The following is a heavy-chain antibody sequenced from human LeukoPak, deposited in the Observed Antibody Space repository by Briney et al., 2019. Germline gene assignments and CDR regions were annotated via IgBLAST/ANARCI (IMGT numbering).Heavy chain of an antibody. CDR1: GFTFSSYW. D-gene: IGHD5-12*01. V-gene: IGHV3-7*03. J-gene: IGHJ4*02. CDR3: ARAYSDYDRLFDY. CDR2: IKQDGSEK. Sequence: GGSLRLSCAASGFTFSSYWMSWVRQAPGKGLEWVANIKQDGSEKYYVDSVKGRFTISRDNTKNSLYLQVNSLRAEDTAVYYCARAYSDYDRLFDYWGQGTLVTVSS.